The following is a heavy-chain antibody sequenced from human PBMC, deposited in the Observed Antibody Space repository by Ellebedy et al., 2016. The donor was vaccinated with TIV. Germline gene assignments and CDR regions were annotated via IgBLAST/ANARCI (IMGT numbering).Heavy chain of an antibody. CDR1: GFTFSSYA. J-gene: IGHJ3*02. V-gene: IGHV3-7*01. Sequence: PGGSLRLSCVASGFTFSSYAMSWVRQAPGKGLEWLANIKQDGSEKYYVDSVKGRFTISRDNAKNSLYLQMNSLRAEDTAVYYCARQTVATSVNDAFDIWGLGTVVTVSS. D-gene: IGHD4-17*01. CDR2: IKQDGSEK. CDR3: ARQTVATSVNDAFDI.